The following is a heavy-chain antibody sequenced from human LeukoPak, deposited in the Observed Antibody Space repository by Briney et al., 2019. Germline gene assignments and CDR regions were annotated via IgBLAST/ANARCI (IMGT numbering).Heavy chain of an antibody. J-gene: IGHJ6*03. CDR2: ISHSGST. Sequence: SETLSLTCAVYGGSFSGYYWSWIRQPPGKGLEWIGEISHSGSTNYNPSLKSRVTISVDTSKNQFSLKLSSVTAADTAVYYCARGRGVVVPAAGSSYYYYMDVWGKGTTVTVSS. V-gene: IGHV4-34*01. CDR1: GGSFSGYY. D-gene: IGHD2-2*01. CDR3: ARGRGVVVPAAGSSYYYYMDV.